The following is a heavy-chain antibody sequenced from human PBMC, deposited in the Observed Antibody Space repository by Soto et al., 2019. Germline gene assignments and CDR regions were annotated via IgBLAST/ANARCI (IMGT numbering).Heavy chain of an antibody. D-gene: IGHD3-9*01. Sequence: PGGSLRLSCAASGVNLSHPWMTWVRQAAGKGLEWVGRIKSETDGGTADYAAPVKGRITISRDDSKNTVYLQMNSLKTEDTAVYYCTTGIYYDLLTGYHDVDYWGQGTLVTVSS. V-gene: IGHV3-15*01. CDR3: TTGIYYDLLTGYHDVDY. CDR1: GVNLSHPW. CDR2: IKSETDGGTA. J-gene: IGHJ4*02.